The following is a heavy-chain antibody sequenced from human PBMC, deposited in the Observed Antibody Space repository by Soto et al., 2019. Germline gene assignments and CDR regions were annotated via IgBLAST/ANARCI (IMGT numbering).Heavy chain of an antibody. CDR3: ARGRQTWIQLLDY. CDR2: IYYSGST. J-gene: IGHJ4*02. D-gene: IGHD5-18*01. Sequence: SETLSLTCTVSGGSISSGDYYWSWIRQPPGKGLEWIGYIYYSGSTYYNPSLKSRVTISVDTSKNQFSLKLSSVTAADTAVYYCARGRQTWIQLLDYWGQGTLVTVSS. CDR1: GGSISSGDYY. V-gene: IGHV4-30-4*01.